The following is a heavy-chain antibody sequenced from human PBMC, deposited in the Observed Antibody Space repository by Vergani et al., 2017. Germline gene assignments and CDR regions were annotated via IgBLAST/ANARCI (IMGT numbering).Heavy chain of an antibody. CDR1: GGSISSSSYY. CDR3: ARASYCSGGSCYSAPILDFDY. J-gene: IGHJ4*02. D-gene: IGHD2-15*01. Sequence: QLQLQESGPGLVKPSETLSLTCTVSGGSISSSSYYWGWIRQPPGKGLEWIGSIYYSGSTYYNPSLKSRVTISVDTSKNQFSLKLSSVTAADTAVYYCARASYCSGGSCYSAPILDFDYWGQGTLVTVSS. CDR2: IYYSGST. V-gene: IGHV4-39*01.